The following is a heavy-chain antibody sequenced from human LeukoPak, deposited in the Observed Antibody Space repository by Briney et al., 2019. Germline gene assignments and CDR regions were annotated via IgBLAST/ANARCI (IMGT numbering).Heavy chain of an antibody. J-gene: IGHJ4*02. D-gene: IGHD6-19*01. CDR1: GFTFSSYA. CDR3: ARNRGWYGIS. V-gene: IGHV3-30*04. CDR2: ISYDGSNK. Sequence: GGSLRLSCAASGFTFSSYAMHWVRQAPGKGLEWVAVISYDGSNKYYADSVKGRFTTSRDNSKNTLYLQMNSLRAEDTAVYYCARNRGWYGISWGQGTLVTVSS.